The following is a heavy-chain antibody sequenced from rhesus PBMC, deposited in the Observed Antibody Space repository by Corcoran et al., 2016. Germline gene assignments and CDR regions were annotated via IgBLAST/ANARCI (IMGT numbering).Heavy chain of an antibody. CDR3: ARVVGALDY. J-gene: IGHJ4*01. CDR2: IKNKADGGTA. Sequence: EVQLVDSGGGLFRPGGSLRLSCAASGFPFRNSWMSWVRQAPGKGLDGVGRIKNKADGGTAAYAESVKGRFTISRDDSKNTLYLQMNSLKTEDTAVYYCARVVGALDYWGQVVLVTVSS. V-gene: IGHV3-16*02. CDR1: GFPFRNSW. D-gene: IGHD1-44*02.